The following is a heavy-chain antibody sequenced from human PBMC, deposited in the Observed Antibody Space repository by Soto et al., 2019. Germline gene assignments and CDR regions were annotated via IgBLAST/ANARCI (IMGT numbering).Heavy chain of an antibody. CDR2: IIPIFGTA. J-gene: IGHJ4*02. Sequence: ASVKVSWKASGGTFSSYAISWVRQAPGQGLEWMGGIIPIFGTANYAQKFQGRVTITADESTSTAYMELSSLRSEDTAVYYCATPPLPYSYGSTFDYWGQGTLVTVSS. CDR3: ATPPLPYSYGSTFDY. V-gene: IGHV1-69*13. D-gene: IGHD5-18*01. CDR1: GGTFSSYA.